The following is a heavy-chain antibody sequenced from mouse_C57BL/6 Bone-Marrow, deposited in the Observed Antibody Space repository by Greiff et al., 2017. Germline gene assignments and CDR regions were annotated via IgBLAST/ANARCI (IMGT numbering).Heavy chain of an antibody. D-gene: IGHD2-12*01. V-gene: IGHV14-3*01. Sequence: VQLQQSVAELVRPGASVKLSCTASGFTIKNTYMPWVQQRPEQGLEWIGRIDPATGNTKYAPKFQGKATITTDTASNTAYLQLSSLTSEDTAIYYCGPYDGYFDVWGTGTTGTVSS. CDR1: GFTIKNTY. CDR3: GPYDGYFDV. J-gene: IGHJ1*03. CDR2: IDPATGNT.